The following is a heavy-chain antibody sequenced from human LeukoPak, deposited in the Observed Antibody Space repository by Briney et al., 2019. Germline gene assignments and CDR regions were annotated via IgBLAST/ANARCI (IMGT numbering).Heavy chain of an antibody. J-gene: IGHJ5*02. CDR2: IYYSGST. CDR3: ARSSSSGWGFRFDP. Sequence: SGTLSLTCAVSGGSISSSNWWSWVRQPPGKGLEWIGYIYYSGSTNYNPSLKSRVTISVDTSKNQFSLKLSSVTAADTAVYYCARSSSSGWGFRFDPWGEGTLVTVSS. V-gene: IGHV4-4*02. D-gene: IGHD6-19*01. CDR1: GGSISSSNW.